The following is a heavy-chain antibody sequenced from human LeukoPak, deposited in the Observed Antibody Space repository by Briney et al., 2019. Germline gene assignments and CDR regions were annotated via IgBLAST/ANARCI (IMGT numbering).Heavy chain of an antibody. D-gene: IGHD2/OR15-2a*01. CDR1: GNYW. Sequence: PGGSLRLSCAASGNYWMHWVRQVPGKGLVWVSHINSDGSWTSYADSVKGRFTISKDNAKNTVYLQMNSLRAEDTAVYYCVSFYETYWGRGNLVTVS. CDR3: VSFYETY. V-gene: IGHV3-74*01. CDR2: INSDGSWT. J-gene: IGHJ4*02.